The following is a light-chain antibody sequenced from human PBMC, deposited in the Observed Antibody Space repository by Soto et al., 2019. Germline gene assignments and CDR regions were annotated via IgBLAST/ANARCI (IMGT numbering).Light chain of an antibody. J-gene: IGKJ3*01. Sequence: EIVLTQSPATLSLSPGERATLSCGASQSISSYLAWYQQKPGLAPRLLIYDASSRATGIPDRFSGSESGTDFTLTISRLEPEDFAVYYCQQYGSSLTFGPGTKVDIK. CDR3: QQYGSSLT. CDR1: QSISSY. V-gene: IGKV3D-20*01. CDR2: DAS.